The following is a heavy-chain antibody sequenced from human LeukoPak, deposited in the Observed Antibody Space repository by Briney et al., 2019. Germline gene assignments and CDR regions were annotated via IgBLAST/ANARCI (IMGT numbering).Heavy chain of an antibody. CDR2: IKSKTDGWTT. Sequence: GGSLRLSCAASGFTFSNAWMSWVRQAPGKGLEWVGRIKSKTDGWTTDYAAPVKGRFTISRDDSKNTLYLQMNSLKTEDTAVYYCTTDFSRVDIVATTLTYFDYWGQGTRVTVSS. J-gene: IGHJ4*02. V-gene: IGHV3-15*01. D-gene: IGHD5-12*01. CDR3: TTDFSRVDIVATTLTYFDY. CDR1: GFTFSNAW.